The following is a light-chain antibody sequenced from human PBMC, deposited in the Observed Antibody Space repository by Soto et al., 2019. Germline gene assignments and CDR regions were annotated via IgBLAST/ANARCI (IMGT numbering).Light chain of an antibody. CDR1: SSNIGAGYD. Sequence: QSVLTQPPSVSGAPGQRVTISCTGSSSNIGAGYDVHWYQQLPGTAPKLLIPGNSNRPSGVTDRFSGSKSGTSASLAITGLQAEDEADYYCQSYDSSLSGYVFGTGTKLTVL. CDR3: QSYDSSLSGYV. V-gene: IGLV1-40*01. CDR2: GNS. J-gene: IGLJ1*01.